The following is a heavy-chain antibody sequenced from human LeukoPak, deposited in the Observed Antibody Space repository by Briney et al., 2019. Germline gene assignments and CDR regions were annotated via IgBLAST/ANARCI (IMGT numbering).Heavy chain of an antibody. D-gene: IGHD3-22*01. V-gene: IGHV3-33*01. CDR3: AREGGITMTPPDY. J-gene: IGHJ4*02. Sequence: GGSLRLSCAASGFTFSSYGMHWVRQAPGKGLEWVAVIWYDGSNKYYADSVKGRFTISRDNSKNTLYLQMNSLRAEDTAVYYCAREGGITMTPPDYWGQGTLVTVSS. CDR2: IWYDGSNK. CDR1: GFTFSSYG.